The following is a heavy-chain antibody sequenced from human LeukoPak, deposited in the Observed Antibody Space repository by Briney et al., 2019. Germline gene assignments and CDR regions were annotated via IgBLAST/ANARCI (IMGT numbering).Heavy chain of an antibody. V-gene: IGHV3-53*01. CDR3: ARPRGDGYNSYYFDY. Sequence: PGGSLRLSCAASGFTVSSNYMSWVRQAPGKGLEWVSVIYSGGSTYYADSVEGRFTISRDNSKNTLYLQTNSLRAEDTAVYYCARPRGDGYNSYYFDYWGQGTLVTVSS. D-gene: IGHD5-24*01. CDR2: IYSGGST. CDR1: GFTVSSNY. J-gene: IGHJ4*02.